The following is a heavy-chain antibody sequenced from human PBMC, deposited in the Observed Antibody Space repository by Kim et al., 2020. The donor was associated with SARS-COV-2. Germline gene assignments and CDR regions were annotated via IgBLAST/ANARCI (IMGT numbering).Heavy chain of an antibody. CDR2: IYYSGTT. J-gene: IGHJ4*02. D-gene: IGHD3-9*01. CDR3: ARQRILDY. Sequence: SETLSLTCTVSGGSVSSGSYYWSWIRQPPRKGLEWIGYIYYSGTTNYNPSLKSRVTISVDTSKNQFSLKLSSVTAADTAVYYCARQRILDYWGQGTLVTVSS. V-gene: IGHV4-61*01. CDR1: GGSVSSGSYY.